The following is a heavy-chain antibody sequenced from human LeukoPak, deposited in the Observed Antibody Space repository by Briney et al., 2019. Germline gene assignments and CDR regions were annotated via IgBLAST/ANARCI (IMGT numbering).Heavy chain of an antibody. CDR2: IYPRDGST. CDR3: ARDQEGFDY. V-gene: IGHV1-46*01. Sequence: ASVKVSCKASGYTFTSTYIHSVRQAPGQGLEWMGMIYPRDGSTSYAQKFQGRVTVTRDTSTSTVHMELSGLRSEDTAVYYCARDQEGFDYWGRGTLVTVSS. J-gene: IGHJ4*02. CDR1: GYTFTSTY.